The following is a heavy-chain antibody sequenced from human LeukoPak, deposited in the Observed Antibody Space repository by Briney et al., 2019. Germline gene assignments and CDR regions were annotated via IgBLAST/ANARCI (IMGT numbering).Heavy chain of an antibody. CDR3: ARRRYQLHRRYFDL. Sequence: SETLSLTCTVSGDSISRGRYYWSWIRQPAGQRLEWIGRIHTSGSSNYNPSLKSRVTMSIDTSKKEFSMELTSVTAADTTIYYCARRRYQLHRRYFDLWGRGTLVTVSS. V-gene: IGHV4-61*02. J-gene: IGHJ2*01. D-gene: IGHD2-2*01. CDR1: GDSISRGRYY. CDR2: IHTSGSS.